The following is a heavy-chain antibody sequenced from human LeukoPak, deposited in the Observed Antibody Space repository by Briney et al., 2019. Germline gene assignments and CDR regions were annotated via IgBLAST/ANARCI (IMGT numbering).Heavy chain of an antibody. J-gene: IGHJ6*03. D-gene: IGHD1-26*01. V-gene: IGHV3-30*02. Sequence: DSVKGRFTISRDNSNNTVYLQMSSLRPDDTAVYYCAKEDSGSYYSYYYYMDVWGKGTTVTVSS. CDR3: AKEDSGSYYSYYYYMDV.